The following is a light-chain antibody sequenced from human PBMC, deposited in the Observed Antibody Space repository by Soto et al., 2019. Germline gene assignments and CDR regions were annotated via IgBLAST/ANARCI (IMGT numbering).Light chain of an antibody. CDR2: GAS. J-gene: IGKJ2*01. CDR1: QSVSSTY. V-gene: IGKV3-20*01. CDR3: QQYGSSPFT. Sequence: EIVLTQSPGTLSLSPGERATLSCRASQSVSSTYLAWYQQKPGQAPRLLIYGASSMATGIPDRFSGRGSGTDFTLTISRLEPEDFAVYYCQQYGSSPFTFGQWTKLEIK.